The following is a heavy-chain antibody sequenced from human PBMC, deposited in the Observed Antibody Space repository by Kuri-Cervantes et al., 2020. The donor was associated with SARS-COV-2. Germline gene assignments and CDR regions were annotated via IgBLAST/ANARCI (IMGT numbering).Heavy chain of an antibody. V-gene: IGHV3-21*01. J-gene: IGHJ4*02. CDR1: GFTFSNYA. D-gene: IGHD7-27*01. CDR3: ARDLRLGKSLDY. Sequence: GESLKISCAASGFTFSNYALTWVRQAPGKGLEWVATISGGGKVTHYADSVKGRFTISRDNAKNSLYLQMSSLRAEDTAVYYCARDLRLGKSLDYWGQGTLVTVSS. CDR2: ISGGGKVT.